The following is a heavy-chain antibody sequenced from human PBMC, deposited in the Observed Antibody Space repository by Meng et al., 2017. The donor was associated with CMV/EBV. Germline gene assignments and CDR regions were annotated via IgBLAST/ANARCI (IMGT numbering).Heavy chain of an antibody. V-gene: IGHV4-39*01. CDR1: GGSISSSSYY. CDR2: IYYSGST. J-gene: IGHJ6*02. D-gene: IGHD6-6*01. Sequence: SETLSLTCAVSGGSISSSSYYWGWIRQPPGKGLEWIGSIYYSGSTYYNPSLKSRVTISVDTSKNQFSLKLSSVTAADTAVYYCARGGGWSSSSDWGDYYYYGMDVWGQGTTVTVSS. CDR3: ARGGGWSSSSDWGDYYYYGMDV.